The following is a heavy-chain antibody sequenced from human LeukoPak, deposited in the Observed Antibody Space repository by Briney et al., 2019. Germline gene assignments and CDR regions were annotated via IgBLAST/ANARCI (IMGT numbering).Heavy chain of an antibody. CDR3: ARVPNYYDSSGFDY. CDR2: INPNSGGT. D-gene: IGHD3-22*01. J-gene: IGHJ4*02. V-gene: IGHV1-2*02. Sequence: ASVKVSCKASGYTFTGYYMLWVRQAPGQGLEWTGWINPNSGGTNYAQKFQGRVTMTRDTSISTAYMELSRLRSDDTAVYYCARVPNYYDSSGFDYWGQGTLVTVSS. CDR1: GYTFTGYY.